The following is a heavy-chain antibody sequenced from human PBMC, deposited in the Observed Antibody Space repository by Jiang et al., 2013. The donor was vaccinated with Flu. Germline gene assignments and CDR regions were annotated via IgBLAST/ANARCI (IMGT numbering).Heavy chain of an antibody. Sequence: SQTLSLTCAISGGSLSGDSATWHWVRQSPSRGLEWLGWLYFNSRWFYNSASVVESRISMDADTSRNQVSLQLSSVTGSDTAVYYCAAATSVTLWAFDIWGQGTMVTVAS. D-gene: IGHD2-21*01. V-gene: IGHV6-1*01. J-gene: IGHJ3*02. CDR2: LYFNSRWFY. CDR3: AAATSVTLWAFDI. CDR1: GGSLSGDSAT.